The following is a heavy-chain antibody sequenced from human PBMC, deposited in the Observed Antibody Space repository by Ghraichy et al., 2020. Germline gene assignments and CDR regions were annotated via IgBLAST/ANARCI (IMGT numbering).Heavy chain of an antibody. CDR2: TYYRSKWYN. J-gene: IGHJ4*02. V-gene: IGHV6-1*01. CDR3: ASAAAISAAGTRHFDF. D-gene: IGHD6-13*01. Sequence: SQTLSLTCAISGDSVSSNSASWSWVRQSPARGLEWLGRTYYRSKWYNDYAESVKSRITINPDTSKNQFSLQLNSVTPEDTAVYYGASAAAISAAGTRHFDFWGQGTLVTVSS. CDR1: GDSVSSNSAS.